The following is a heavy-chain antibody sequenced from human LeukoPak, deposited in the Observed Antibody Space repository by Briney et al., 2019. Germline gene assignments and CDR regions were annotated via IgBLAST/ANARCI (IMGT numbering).Heavy chain of an antibody. D-gene: IGHD4-17*01. V-gene: IGHV3-13*01. CDR3: ARGRGWDGDYGGGKNGFDY. Sequence: GGSLRLSCAASGFTFSSYDMHWVRQATGKGLEWVSAIGTAGDTYYPGSVKGRFTISRENAKNSLYLQMNSLRAGDTAVYYCARGRGWDGDYGGGKNGFDYWGQGTLVTVSS. J-gene: IGHJ4*02. CDR1: GFTFSSYD. CDR2: IGTAGDT.